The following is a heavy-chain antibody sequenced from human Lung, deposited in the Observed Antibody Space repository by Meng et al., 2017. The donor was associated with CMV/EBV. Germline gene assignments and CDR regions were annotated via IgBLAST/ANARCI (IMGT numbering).Heavy chain of an antibody. CDR1: GYSFTTYA. J-gene: IGHJ4*02. V-gene: IGHV1-3*01. Sequence: QLLIVHVGAEVRKPVPSLKVSCKASGYSFTTYAMHWVRQAPGQRLEWMGWINAGNGNTKYSEKFQSRVTITRDTAASTAYMELSSLRSEDTAVYYCARTGCSSSSCYDYWGQGTLVTVSS. D-gene: IGHD2-2*01. CDR3: ARTGCSSSSCYDY. CDR2: INAGNGNT.